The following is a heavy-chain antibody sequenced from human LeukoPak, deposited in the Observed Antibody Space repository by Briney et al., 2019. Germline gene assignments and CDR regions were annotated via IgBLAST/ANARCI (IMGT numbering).Heavy chain of an antibody. Sequence: PGGSLRLSCVASRFTFSNYAMSWVRQSPGKGLEWVSAISTSGGNTYYADSVKGRFTISRDNSKNTLYLQMNSLRAEDTAVYYCAKESALYSSSPFDYWGQGTLVTVSS. CDR3: AKESALYSSSPFDY. V-gene: IGHV3-23*01. D-gene: IGHD6-6*01. CDR2: ISTSGGNT. CDR1: RFTFSNYA. J-gene: IGHJ4*02.